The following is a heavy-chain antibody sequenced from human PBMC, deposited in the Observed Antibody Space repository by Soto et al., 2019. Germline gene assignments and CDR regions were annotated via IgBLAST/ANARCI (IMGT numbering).Heavy chain of an antibody. CDR1: GFTFSHYA. Sequence: QVQLVESGGGVVKPGRSLRLSCAASGFTFSHYAMHWVRQAPGKGLEWVALMSYDGSNEYYADSVKGRFTISRDNSKNTLYLQMNSQRAEDTAVYYCAKDGSHNFDYWGQGTLVTVSS. J-gene: IGHJ4*02. D-gene: IGHD6-13*01. CDR3: AKDGSHNFDY. CDR2: MSYDGSNE. V-gene: IGHV3-30*18.